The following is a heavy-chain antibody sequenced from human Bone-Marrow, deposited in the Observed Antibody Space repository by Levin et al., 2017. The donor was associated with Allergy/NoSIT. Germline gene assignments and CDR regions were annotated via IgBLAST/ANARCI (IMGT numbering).Heavy chain of an antibody. J-gene: IGHJ4*02. CDR1: GFTFSSYA. Sequence: GESLKISCAASGFTFSSYAMSWVRQAPGKGLEWVSAISGSGGSTYYADSVKGRFTISRDNSKNTLYLQMNSLRAEDTAVYYCAKDANCKTYCGGDWVEILDYWGQGTLVTVSS. CDR2: ISGSGGST. D-gene: IGHD2-21*01. CDR3: AKDANCKTYCGGDWVEILDY. V-gene: IGHV3-23*01.